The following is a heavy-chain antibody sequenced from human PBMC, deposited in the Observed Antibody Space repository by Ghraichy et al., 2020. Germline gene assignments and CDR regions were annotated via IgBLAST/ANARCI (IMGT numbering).Heavy chain of an antibody. J-gene: IGHJ5*02. CDR3: ARDYYDSSGYHTFDP. CDR2: IYYSGST. Sequence: SETLSLTCTVSGGSIRSYYWSWIRQPPGKGLEWIGYIYYSGSTNYNPSLKSRVTISVDTSKNQFSLKLNSVTAADTAVYYCARDYYDSSGYHTFDPWGQGTLVTVS. D-gene: IGHD3-22*01. V-gene: IGHV4-59*12. CDR1: GGSIRSYY.